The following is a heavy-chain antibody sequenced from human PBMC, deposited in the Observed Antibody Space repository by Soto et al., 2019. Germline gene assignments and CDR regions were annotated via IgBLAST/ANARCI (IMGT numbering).Heavy chain of an antibody. CDR1: GYSISSGSY. V-gene: IGHV4-38-2*02. Sequence: SETLSLTCTFSGYSISSGSYGAWIRQPPGKGPEWIASIYHGGTTFYNPSLKSRITISFDTSNNQFSLKLTSVTAADTAVYYCARVHVMVVTGSTFDYWGHGTLVTVSS. CDR3: ARVHVMVVTGSTFDY. D-gene: IGHD2-21*02. J-gene: IGHJ4*01. CDR2: IYHGGTT.